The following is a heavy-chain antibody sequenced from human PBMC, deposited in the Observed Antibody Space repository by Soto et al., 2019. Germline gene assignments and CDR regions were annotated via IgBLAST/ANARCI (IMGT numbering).Heavy chain of an antibody. J-gene: IGHJ4*02. V-gene: IGHV3-23*01. CDR1: GFTFSSYA. CDR3: AKVLRWFGEPTTNDY. Sequence: EVQLLESGGGLVQPGGSLRLSCAASGFTFSSYAMSWVRQAPGKGLEWVSAISGSGGSTYYADSVKGRFTISRDNSKDRLYLQMNSLRAEDTAVYYCAKVLRWFGEPTTNDYWGQGTLVTVSS. D-gene: IGHD3-10*01. CDR2: ISGSGGST.